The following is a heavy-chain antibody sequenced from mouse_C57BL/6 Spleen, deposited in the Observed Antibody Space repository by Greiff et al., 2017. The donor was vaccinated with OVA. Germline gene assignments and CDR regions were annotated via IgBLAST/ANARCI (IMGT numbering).Heavy chain of an antibody. J-gene: IGHJ3*01. Sequence: QVQLQQSGPELVKPGASVKISCKASGYAFSSSWMNWVKQRPGKGLEWIGRIYPGDGDTNYNGKFKGKATLTADKSSSTAYMQRRSLTSEDSAVYFCASYYYGISPWFAYWGQGTLVTVSA. CDR2: IYPGDGDT. D-gene: IGHD1-1*01. CDR3: ASYYYGISPWFAY. CDR1: GYAFSSSW. V-gene: IGHV1-82*01.